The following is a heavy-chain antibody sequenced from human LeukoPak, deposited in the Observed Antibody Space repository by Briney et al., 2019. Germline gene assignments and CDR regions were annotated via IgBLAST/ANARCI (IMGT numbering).Heavy chain of an antibody. CDR2: INHSGST. CDR1: GGSFSGYY. D-gene: IGHD5-24*01. J-gene: IGHJ4*02. V-gene: IGHV4-34*01. CDR3: ARRKRWLQFPFDY. Sequence: SGTLSLTCAVYGGSFSGYYWSWIRQPPGKGLEWIGEINHSGSTNYNPSLKSRVTISVDTSKNQFSLKLSSVTAADTAVYYCARRKRWLQFPFDYWGQGTLVTVSS.